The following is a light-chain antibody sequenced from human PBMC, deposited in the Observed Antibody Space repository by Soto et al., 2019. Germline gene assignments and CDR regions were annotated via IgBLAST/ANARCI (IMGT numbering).Light chain of an antibody. J-gene: IGLJ3*02. Sequence: QSALTQPASVSGSPGQSITISCTGTSSDVGGYNFVSWYQQHPGKAPKLMIYEVTNRPSGVSNRFSGSKSGNTASLTISGLQAEEEADYYCSSYARSRTRVFGGGTKLTVL. CDR1: SSDVGGYNF. CDR3: SSYARSRTRV. CDR2: EVT. V-gene: IGLV2-14*01.